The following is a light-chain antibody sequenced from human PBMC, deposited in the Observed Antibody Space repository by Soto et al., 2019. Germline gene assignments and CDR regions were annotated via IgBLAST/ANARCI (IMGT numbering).Light chain of an antibody. CDR1: QTISSY. J-gene: IGKJ2*01. CDR3: QQSHSIPYI. CDR2: AAS. V-gene: IGKV1-39*01. Sequence: DIQMTQSPSSLSASVGDRVTITCRASQTISSYLNWYQQKPGKAPKLLIYAASSLQSGVPSRFSGSGSGTDFTLTISSLQPEDFATYFCQQSHSIPYIFGQGTKLQL.